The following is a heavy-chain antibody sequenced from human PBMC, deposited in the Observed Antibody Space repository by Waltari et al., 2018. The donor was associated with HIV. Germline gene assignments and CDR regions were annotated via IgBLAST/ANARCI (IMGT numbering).Heavy chain of an antibody. J-gene: IGHJ4*02. V-gene: IGHV3-15*01. D-gene: IGHD3-22*01. CDR2: IKRKTDGGTT. CDR1: GYSFSDAW. CDR3: TTLLTSGYLYFFDN. Sequence: EVQLVESGGGLVKPGGCLRLSCAVSGYSFSDAWMGWVRQTPGKGLEWVGRIKRKTDGGTTDYAAPVKGRFTISRDDSKTTLYLQMNSLKTEDTAVYYCTTLLTSGYLYFFDNWGQGTLVTVSS.